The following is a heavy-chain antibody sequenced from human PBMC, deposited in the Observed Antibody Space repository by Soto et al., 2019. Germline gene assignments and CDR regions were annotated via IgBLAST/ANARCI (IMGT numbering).Heavy chain of an antibody. Sequence: GGSLRLSCAASGFTFSSYGMHWVRQAPGKGLEWVAVIWYDGSNKYYADSVKGRFTISRDNSKNTLYLQMNSLRAEDTAVYYCARAELSPDTAMGDYWGQGTLVTVSS. CDR2: IWYDGSNK. CDR3: ARAELSPDTAMGDY. V-gene: IGHV3-33*01. D-gene: IGHD5-18*01. J-gene: IGHJ4*02. CDR1: GFTFSSYG.